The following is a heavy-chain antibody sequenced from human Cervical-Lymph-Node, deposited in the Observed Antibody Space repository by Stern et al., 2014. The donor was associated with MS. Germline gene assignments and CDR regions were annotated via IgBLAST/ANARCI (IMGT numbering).Heavy chain of an antibody. D-gene: IGHD2-21*02. J-gene: IGHJ4*02. Sequence: EVQLVESGGGLVKPGGSLRLSCAASGFTFSSSRMNWVRQAPGKGLEWVSSISSSSSSVLYADSVRGRFTVSRDNANNSLYLQMNSLRAEDTAVYYCARDPRYCGGDCNRLWGQGTLVTVSS. CDR3: ARDPRYCGGDCNRL. CDR1: GFTFSSSR. V-gene: IGHV3-21*01. CDR2: ISSSSSSV.